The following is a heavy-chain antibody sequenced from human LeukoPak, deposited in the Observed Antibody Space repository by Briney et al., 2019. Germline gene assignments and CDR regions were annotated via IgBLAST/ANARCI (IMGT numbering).Heavy chain of an antibody. CDR3: AREGGGCSGGSCYSYYYYYGMDV. J-gene: IGHJ6*02. CDR1: GFTFSSYS. V-gene: IGHV3-21*01. CDR2: ISSSSSYI. D-gene: IGHD2-15*01. Sequence: GGSLRLSCAASGFTFSSYSMNWVRQAPGKGPEWVSSISSSSSYIYYADSVKGRFTISRDNAKNSLYLQMNSLRAEDTALYYCAREGGGCSGGSCYSYYYYYGMDVWGQGTTVTVSS.